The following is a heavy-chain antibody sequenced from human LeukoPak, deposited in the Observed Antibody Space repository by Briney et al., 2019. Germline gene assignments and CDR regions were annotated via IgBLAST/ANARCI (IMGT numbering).Heavy chain of an antibody. CDR3: ARGGYYYDSSGYWVY. D-gene: IGHD3-22*01. Sequence: ASVKVSCKASGYTFTSYYMHWVRQAPGQGLEWMGIINPSGGSTSYAQKFQGRVTMTRDMSTSTVYMELSSLRSEDTAVYYCARGGYYYDSSGYWVYWGQGTLVTVSS. CDR1: GYTFTSYY. CDR2: INPSGGST. J-gene: IGHJ4*02. V-gene: IGHV1-46*01.